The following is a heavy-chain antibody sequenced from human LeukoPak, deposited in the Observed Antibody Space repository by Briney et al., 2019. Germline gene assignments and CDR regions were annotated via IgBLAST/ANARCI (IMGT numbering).Heavy chain of an antibody. CDR3: ATEPSRSYSFDHLDF. CDR2: VVPMFGIR. J-gene: IGHJ4*02. D-gene: IGHD5-12*01. Sequence: ASVKVSCKTSGGTFNNYAISWVRQAPGQGLEWMGRVVPMFGIRNYPQTFRGRVNITADKATNTVYMELRSLRAEETAIYYCATEPSRSYSFDHLDFWGLGTPVTVSS. CDR1: GGTFNNYA. V-gene: IGHV1-69*04.